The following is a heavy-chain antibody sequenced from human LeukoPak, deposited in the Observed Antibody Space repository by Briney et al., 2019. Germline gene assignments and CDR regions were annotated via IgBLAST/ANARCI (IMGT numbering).Heavy chain of an antibody. CDR1: GFTFSSSA. J-gene: IGHJ3*02. D-gene: IGHD5/OR15-5a*01. CDR3: ARGTADLRLGI. Sequence: GGSLRLSCAASGFTFSSSAMNWVRQAPGKGLEWVSSINNVGSHIYYADSVKGRFTISRDNAKNSLYLQMNSLRAEDTAVYYCARGTADLRLGIWGQGTMVTVSS. V-gene: IGHV3-21*01. CDR2: INNVGSHI.